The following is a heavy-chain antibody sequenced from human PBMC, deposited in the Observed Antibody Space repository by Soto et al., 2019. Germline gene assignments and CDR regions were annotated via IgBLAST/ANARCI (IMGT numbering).Heavy chain of an antibody. CDR2: INSDGSVS. V-gene: IGHV3-74*01. CDR3: ARGDCVGGTCYSLAGSFYYCMDV. Sequence: EVQLVESGGGLVQPGGSLRLSCAACGFTFSHYWMYWVRQAPGKGLVWVSRINSDGSVSSYADSVKGRLTISRDNVKNTLYLQMDSLRAEDTAVYYCARGDCVGGTCYSLAGSFYYCMDVWGKGTTVTVFS. CDR1: GFTFSHYW. J-gene: IGHJ6*03. D-gene: IGHD2-15*01.